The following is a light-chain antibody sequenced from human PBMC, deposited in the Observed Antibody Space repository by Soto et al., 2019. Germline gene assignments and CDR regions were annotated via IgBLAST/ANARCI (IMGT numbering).Light chain of an antibody. V-gene: IGLV2-11*01. CDR3: CSYAGSFTWV. CDR1: TSDVGGYNY. J-gene: IGLJ3*02. Sequence: QSALTQPRSVSGSPGQSVTISCTGTTSDVGGYNYVSWYQQPPGKAPKVMVYDVSKRPSGVPDRFSGSKSGNTASLTISGLQAEDEADYYCCSYAGSFTWVFGGGTKFTVL. CDR2: DVS.